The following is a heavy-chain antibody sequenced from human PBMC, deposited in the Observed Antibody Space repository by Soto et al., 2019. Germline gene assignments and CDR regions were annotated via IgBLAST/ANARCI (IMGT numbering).Heavy chain of an antibody. CDR2: IDSTGTYI. D-gene: IGHD2-2*01. Sequence: GGSLRLSCVGSGFTFSNYGMSWVRQAPGKGLGWLSSIDSTGTYIYYAKSLKGRFTISRDNAKNSLFLQMNNLRAEDTAVYYCARAIEEVPAAAQGYWGQGTPVTVSS. CDR3: ARAIEEVPAAAQGY. J-gene: IGHJ4*02. CDR1: GFTFSNYG. V-gene: IGHV3-21*01.